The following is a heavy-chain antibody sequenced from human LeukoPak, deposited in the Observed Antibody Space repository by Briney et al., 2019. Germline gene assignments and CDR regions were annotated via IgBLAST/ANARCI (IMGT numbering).Heavy chain of an antibody. CDR1: GGSISPYY. CDR3: ARIMQTPWGMDV. Sequence: PSETLSLTCTVSGGSISPYYWSWIRQPPGKGLVYIGYIYYSGTTDYNPSLESRVTISVDTSKNQFSLKVTSVSAADTAVYYCARIMQTPWGMDVWGQGTTVTVSS. CDR2: IYYSGTT. D-gene: IGHD2-15*01. V-gene: IGHV4-59*01. J-gene: IGHJ6*02.